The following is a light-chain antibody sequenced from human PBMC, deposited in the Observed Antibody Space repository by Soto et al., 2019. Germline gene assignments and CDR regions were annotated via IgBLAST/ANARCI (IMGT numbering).Light chain of an antibody. Sequence: DIQMTQSTSSLSASVGDRVTITGQESQDITNSLNWYQQKPGKAPKLLIYDASNLETGVPSRFSGSQSGTDFTFTISSLQPEDVATYYCQQYKYLPLTFGGGTKVEI. V-gene: IGKV1-33*01. J-gene: IGKJ4*01. CDR1: QDITNS. CDR3: QQYKYLPLT. CDR2: DAS.